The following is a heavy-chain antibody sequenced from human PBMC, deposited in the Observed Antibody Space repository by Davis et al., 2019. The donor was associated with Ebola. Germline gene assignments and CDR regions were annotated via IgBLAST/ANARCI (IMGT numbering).Heavy chain of an antibody. CDR1: GFTFSSYE. V-gene: IGHV3-21*05. D-gene: IGHD3-22*01. CDR3: ARAIRTYYYDSSGRVEGNWFDP. J-gene: IGHJ5*02. CDR2: ISSSSSYI. Sequence: GGSLRLSCAASGFTFSSYEMNWVRQAPGKGLEWVSYISSSSSYIYYADSVKGRFTISRDNAKNSLYLQMNSLRAEDTAVYYCARAIRTYYYDSSGRVEGNWFDPWGQGTLVTVSS.